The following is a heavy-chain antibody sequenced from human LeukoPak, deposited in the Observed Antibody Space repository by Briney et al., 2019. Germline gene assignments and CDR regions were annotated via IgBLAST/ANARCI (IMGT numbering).Heavy chain of an antibody. CDR2: IYTSGST. J-gene: IGHJ4*02. CDR1: GGSINSGNYY. CDR3: ARATYYYGSGSYSFDY. V-gene: IGHV4-61*02. Sequence: PSQTLSLTCTVSGGSINSGNYYWSWIRQPAGKGLEWIGRIYTSGSTNYNPSLKSRVTMSVDTSKNQFSLKLSSVTAADTAVYYCARATYYYGSGSYSFDYWGQGTLVTVSS. D-gene: IGHD3-10*01.